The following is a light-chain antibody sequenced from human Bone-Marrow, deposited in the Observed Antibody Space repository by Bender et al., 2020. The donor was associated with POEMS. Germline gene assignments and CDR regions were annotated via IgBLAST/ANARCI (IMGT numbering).Light chain of an antibody. V-gene: IGLV3-19*01. CDR2: GKN. J-gene: IGLJ3*02. Sequence: SSELTQDPAVSVALGQTVRITCQGDSLRSYYASWYQQKPGQAPVLVIYGKNNRPSGIPDRFSGSSSGNTASLTITGAQAEDEADYYCCSYTASSTWVFGGGTKLTVL. CDR3: CSYTASSTWV. CDR1: SLRSYY.